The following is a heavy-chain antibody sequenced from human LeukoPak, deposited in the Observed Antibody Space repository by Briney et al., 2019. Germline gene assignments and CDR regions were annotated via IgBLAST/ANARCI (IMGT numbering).Heavy chain of an antibody. J-gene: IGHJ3*02. Sequence: GSLRLSCEVSGFTFSGYWMHWVRQTPGKGLVWIGSIYYSGSTYYNPSLKSRVTISVDTSKNQFSLKLSSVTAADTAVYYCARDHDAFDIWGQGTMVTVSS. V-gene: IGHV4-38-2*02. CDR3: ARDHDAFDI. CDR1: GFTFSGYW. CDR2: IYYSGST.